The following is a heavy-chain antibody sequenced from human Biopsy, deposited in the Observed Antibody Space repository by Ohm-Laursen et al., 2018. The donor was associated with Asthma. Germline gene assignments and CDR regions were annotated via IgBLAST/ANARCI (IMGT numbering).Heavy chain of an antibody. V-gene: IGHV3-30*18. CDR3: AKDTEGRYDFWSGLSYNYYGMDV. Sequence: SLILSCAASGFTFSSYGMYWVRQAPGKGLEWVAVISYDGSNKYYADSVKGRFTISRDNSKNTLYLQMNSLRAEDTAVYYCAKDTEGRYDFWSGLSYNYYGMDVWGQGTTVTVSS. D-gene: IGHD3-3*01. J-gene: IGHJ6*02. CDR2: ISYDGSNK. CDR1: GFTFSSYG.